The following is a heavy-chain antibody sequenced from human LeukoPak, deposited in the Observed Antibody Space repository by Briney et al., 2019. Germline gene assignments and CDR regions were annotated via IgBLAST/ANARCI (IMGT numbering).Heavy chain of an antibody. D-gene: IGHD3-10*01. CDR2: MYYSGSP. CDR1: GGSISTSSYY. V-gene: IGHV4-39*01. CDR3: ARLSRGSGSYYNVYYFDY. Sequence: SETLSLTCTVSGGSISTSSYYWGWIRQPPGKGLEWIGSMYYSGSPYYNPSLKSRVTIYADTSKNQLSLKLSSAIAADTAVYYCARLSRGSGSYYNVYYFDYWGQGSLVTVSS. J-gene: IGHJ4*02.